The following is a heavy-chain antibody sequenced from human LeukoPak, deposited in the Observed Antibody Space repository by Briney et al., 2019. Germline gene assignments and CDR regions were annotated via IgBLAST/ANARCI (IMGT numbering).Heavy chain of an antibody. CDR1: GFTFDDYA. D-gene: IGHD3-22*01. CDR2: ISWNSGSI. Sequence: GGSLRLSCAASGFTFDDYAMHWVRRAPGKGLEWISGISWNSGSIGYADSVKGRFTISRDNAKNSLYLQMNSLRAEDTAVYYCARDEVDYDSSGYSVDYWGQGILVTVSS. CDR3: ARDEVDYDSSGYSVDY. V-gene: IGHV3-9*01. J-gene: IGHJ4*02.